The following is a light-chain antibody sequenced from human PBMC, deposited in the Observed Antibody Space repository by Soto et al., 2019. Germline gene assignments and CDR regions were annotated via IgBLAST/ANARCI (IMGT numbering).Light chain of an antibody. V-gene: IGKV3-11*01. Sequence: EIVLTQSPATLSLSPGERATLSCRASQSVSSYLAWYQQKPGQAPRLLIYDASNRATGIPARFSGSGSGTDFTLTISSLEPEDFAVYCCQQRSNWPRVTFXQGTRPEIK. CDR3: QQRSNWPRVT. CDR1: QSVSSY. J-gene: IGKJ5*01. CDR2: DAS.